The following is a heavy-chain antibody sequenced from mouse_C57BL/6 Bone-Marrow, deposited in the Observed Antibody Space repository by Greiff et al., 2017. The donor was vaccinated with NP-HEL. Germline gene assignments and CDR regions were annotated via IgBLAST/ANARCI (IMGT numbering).Heavy chain of an antibody. CDR3: TGGESNCFDY. J-gene: IGHJ2*01. Sequence: EVHLVESGGGLVQPGGSMKLSCVASGFTFSNYWMNWVRQSPEKGLEWVAQIRLKSDNYATHYAESVKGRFTISRDDSKSSVYLQMNNLRAEDTGIYYCTGGESNCFDYWGQGTTLTVSS. CDR2: IRLKSDNYAT. D-gene: IGHD5-1*01. CDR1: GFTFSNYW. V-gene: IGHV6-3*01.